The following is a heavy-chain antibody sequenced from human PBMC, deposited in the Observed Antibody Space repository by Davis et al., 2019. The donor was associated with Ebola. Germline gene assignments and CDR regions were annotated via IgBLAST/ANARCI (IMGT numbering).Heavy chain of an antibody. V-gene: IGHV3-49*04. Sequence: GESLKISCAASGFIVSDKYMSWVRQAPGKGLEWVGFIRSKAYGGKTQYAASVKGRVTISRDDSKSIAYLQVNSLKTEDTAVYYCTRDLKQPPPSYYYGMDVWGQGTTVTVSS. CDR3: TRDLKQPPPSYYYGMDV. CDR2: IRSKAYGGKT. CDR1: GFIVSDKY. J-gene: IGHJ6*02. D-gene: IGHD6-13*01.